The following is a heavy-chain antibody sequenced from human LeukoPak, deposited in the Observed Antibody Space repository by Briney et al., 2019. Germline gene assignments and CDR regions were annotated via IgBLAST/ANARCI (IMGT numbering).Heavy chain of an antibody. D-gene: IGHD3-22*01. CDR1: GGSISSYY. CDR3: ARRPSGYAYYFDY. V-gene: IGHV4-59*08. J-gene: IGHJ4*02. CDR2: IYYSGST. Sequence: SETLSLTCTVSGGSISSYYWSWIRQPPGKGLEWIGYIYYSGSTNYNPSLKNRVTISVDTSKNQFSLKLSSVTAADTAVYYCARRPSGYAYYFDYWGQGTLVTVSS.